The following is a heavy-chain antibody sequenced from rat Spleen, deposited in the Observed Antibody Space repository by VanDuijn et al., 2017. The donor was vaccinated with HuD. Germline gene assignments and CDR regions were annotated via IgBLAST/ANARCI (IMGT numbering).Heavy chain of an antibody. Sequence: EVQLVESGGGLVQPGRSLKVSCAASGFTFRNFDMAWVRQAPTKGLEWVATISYGDSSGHSSTYYRDSVKGRFTISRDNAKSSLYLQMNSLRSEDTATYFCARRYDFDYWGQGVMVTVSS. CDR1: GFTFRNFD. CDR2: ISYGDSSGHSST. V-gene: IGHV5-29*01. D-gene: IGHD1-11*01. J-gene: IGHJ2*01. CDR3: ARRYDFDY.